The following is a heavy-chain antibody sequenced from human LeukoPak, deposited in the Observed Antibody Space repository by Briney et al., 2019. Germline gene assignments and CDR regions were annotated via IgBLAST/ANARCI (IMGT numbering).Heavy chain of an antibody. CDR1: GFTFSSYA. V-gene: IGHV4-59*01. Sequence: PGGSLRLSCAASGFTFSSYAMSWVRQPPGKGLEWIGYIYYSGSTNYNPSLKSRVTISVDTSKNQFSLKLSSVTAADTAVYYCASTSIAARPFWFDPWGQGTLVTVSS. D-gene: IGHD6-6*01. CDR2: IYYSGST. J-gene: IGHJ5*02. CDR3: ASTSIAARPFWFDP.